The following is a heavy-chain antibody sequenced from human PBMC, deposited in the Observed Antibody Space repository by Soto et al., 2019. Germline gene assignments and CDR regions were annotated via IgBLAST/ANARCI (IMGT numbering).Heavy chain of an antibody. CDR3: ARHSQQLVGAGAVRPFDY. CDR2: IYPGDSDT. J-gene: IGHJ4*02. Sequence: GESLKISCKGSGYSFTSYWIGWVRQMPGKGLEWMGIIYPGDSDTRYSPSFQGQVTISADKSISTAYLQWSSLKASDTAMYYCARHSQQLVGAGAVRPFDYWGQGTLVTVSS. CDR1: GYSFTSYW. V-gene: IGHV5-51*01. D-gene: IGHD6-13*01.